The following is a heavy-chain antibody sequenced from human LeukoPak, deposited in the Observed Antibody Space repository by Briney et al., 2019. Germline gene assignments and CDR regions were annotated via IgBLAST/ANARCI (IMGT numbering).Heavy chain of an antibody. Sequence: SVKVSCKASGFTFTSSAMQWVRQARGQRLEWIGWIVVGSGNTNYAQKFQERVTITRDMSTSTAYMELSSLRSEDTAVYYCAGAGMASYYYYGTDVWGQGTTVTVSS. J-gene: IGHJ6*02. D-gene: IGHD6-19*01. CDR2: IVVGSGNT. CDR1: GFTFTSSA. V-gene: IGHV1-58*02. CDR3: AGAGMASYYYYGTDV.